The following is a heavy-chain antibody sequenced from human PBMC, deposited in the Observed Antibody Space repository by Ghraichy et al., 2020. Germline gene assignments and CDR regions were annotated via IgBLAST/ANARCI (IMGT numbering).Heavy chain of an antibody. CDR3: ARDWYSGNDDYFDY. D-gene: IGHD5-12*01. CDR2: IDPKSGGT. CDR1: GYTFTGYY. V-gene: IGHV1-2*02. Sequence: VSCKTSGYTFTGYYIQWVRQAPGQGLEWMGWIDPKSGGTKYGQNFQGRVTMTRDTSMNTVYMELSRLTSDDTAVYYCARDWYSGNDDYFDYWGQGTLVTVSS. J-gene: IGHJ4*02.